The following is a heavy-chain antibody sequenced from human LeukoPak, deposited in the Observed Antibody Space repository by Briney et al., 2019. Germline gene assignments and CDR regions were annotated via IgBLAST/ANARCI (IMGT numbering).Heavy chain of an antibody. CDR1: GGSFSGYY. D-gene: IGHD3-22*01. Sequence: SETLSLTCAVYGGSFSGYYWSWIRQPPGKGLEWIGEINHSGSTNYNPSLKSRVTISVDTSKNQFSLKLSSVTAADTAVYYCAHYYDSSGVIFDYWGQGTLVTVSS. CDR3: AHYYDSSGVIFDY. V-gene: IGHV4-34*01. CDR2: INHSGST. J-gene: IGHJ4*02.